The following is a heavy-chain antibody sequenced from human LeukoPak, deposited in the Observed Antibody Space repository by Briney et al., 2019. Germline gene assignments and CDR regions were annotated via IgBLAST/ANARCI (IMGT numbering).Heavy chain of an antibody. J-gene: IGHJ3*02. CDR1: GFTFSSYG. Sequence: PGGSLRLSCAASGFTFSSYGMHWVRQAPGKGLEWVAFIRYDGSNKYCADSVKGRFTISRDNSKNTLYLQMNSLRAEDTAVYYCAKVGVGYYGSGSYYGAYAFDIWGQGTMVTVSS. D-gene: IGHD3-10*01. CDR2: IRYDGSNK. CDR3: AKVGVGYYGSGSYYGAYAFDI. V-gene: IGHV3-30*02.